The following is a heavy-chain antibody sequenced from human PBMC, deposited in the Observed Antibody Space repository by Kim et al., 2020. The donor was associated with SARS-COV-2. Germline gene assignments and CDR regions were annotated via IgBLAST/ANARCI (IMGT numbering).Heavy chain of an antibody. J-gene: IGHJ6*02. Sequence: SETLSLSCAVSGSSISSDYWSWIRQPPGKELEWIGYIYYTGSTYYNPSLESRLTISVDRSKNQFSLKLNSVTAADTAVYYCARGLGSGWPPNYYYGMDVWGQGPTVTVSS. CDR2: IYYTGST. CDR1: GSSISSDY. D-gene: IGHD6-19*01. V-gene: IGHV4-59*13. CDR3: ARGLGSGWPPNYYYGMDV.